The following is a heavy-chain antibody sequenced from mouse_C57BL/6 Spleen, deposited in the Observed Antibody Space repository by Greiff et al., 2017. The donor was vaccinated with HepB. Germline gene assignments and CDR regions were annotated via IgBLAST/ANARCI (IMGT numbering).Heavy chain of an antibody. V-gene: IGHV1-64*01. J-gene: IGHJ2*01. CDR3: ARGDYGSLYYFDY. CDR1: GYTFTSYW. Sequence: QVQLKQPGAELVKPGASVKLSCKASGYTFTSYWMHWVKQRPGQGLEWIGMIHPNSGSTNYNEKFKSKATLTVDKSSSTAYMQLSSLTSEDSAVYYCARGDYGSLYYFDYWGQGTTLTVSS. D-gene: IGHD1-1*01. CDR2: IHPNSGST.